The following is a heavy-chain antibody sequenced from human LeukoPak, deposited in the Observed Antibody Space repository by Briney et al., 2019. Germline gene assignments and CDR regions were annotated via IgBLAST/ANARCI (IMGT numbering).Heavy chain of an antibody. CDR2: IYYSGST. Sequence: SETLSLTCTVSGGSISSYYWSWIRQPPGKGLEWIGHIYYSGSTIHNPSLKSRVTISVDTSKNQFSLKLSSVTAADTAVYYCARDPQGGGVDVWGQGTTVTVSS. V-gene: IGHV4-59*01. J-gene: IGHJ6*02. D-gene: IGHD3-16*01. CDR1: GGSISSYY. CDR3: ARDPQGGGVDV.